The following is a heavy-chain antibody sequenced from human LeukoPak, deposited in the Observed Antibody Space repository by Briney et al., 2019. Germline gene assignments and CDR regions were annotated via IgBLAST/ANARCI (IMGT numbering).Heavy chain of an antibody. CDR3: ARTGLGELSLNWYRHAFDI. V-gene: IGHV3-7*01. D-gene: IGHD3-16*02. Sequence: GGSLRLSCAASGFTFSSYWMSWVRQAPGKGLGWVANIKQDGSEKYYVDSVKGRFTISRDNAKNSLYLQMNSLRAEDTAVYYCARTGLGELSLNWYRHAFDIWGQGTMVTVSS. CDR2: IKQDGSEK. J-gene: IGHJ3*02. CDR1: GFTFSSYW.